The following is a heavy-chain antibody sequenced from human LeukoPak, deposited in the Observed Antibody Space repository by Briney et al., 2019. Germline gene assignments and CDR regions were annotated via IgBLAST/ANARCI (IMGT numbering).Heavy chain of an antibody. Sequence: PGGSLRLSCTASGFTFDDYAMHWVRQAPGKGLEWVSSIGWRSANIAYADSVMGRFTISRDNAKNSLYLQMTSLRADDTALYYCAKVGGDGYGYYFDYWGQGTLVTVSS. J-gene: IGHJ4*02. D-gene: IGHD5-18*01. CDR3: AKVGGDGYGYYFDY. CDR2: IGWRSANI. CDR1: GFTFDDYA. V-gene: IGHV3-9*01.